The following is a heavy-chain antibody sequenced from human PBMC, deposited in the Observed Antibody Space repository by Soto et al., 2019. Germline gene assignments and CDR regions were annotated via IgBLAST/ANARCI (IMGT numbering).Heavy chain of an antibody. CDR2: ITDTGGST. D-gene: IGHD1-1*01. CDR1: GFTFTNVA. V-gene: IGHV3-23*01. CDR3: AKLYWNPRYFDY. Sequence: GPLRLSCAASGFTFTNVAMTWVRQAPGKGLEWVSTITDTGGSTDYADSVKGRFTTSRDNSKSTLYLQMNNLRADDTAVYYCAKLYWNPRYFDYWGQGARVTVSS. J-gene: IGHJ4*02.